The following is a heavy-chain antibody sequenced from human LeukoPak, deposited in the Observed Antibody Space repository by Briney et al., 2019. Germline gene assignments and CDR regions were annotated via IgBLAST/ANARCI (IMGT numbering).Heavy chain of an antibody. CDR2: IIPIFGTA. Sequence: SVKVSCKASGGTFSSYAISWVRQPPGQGLGWMGGIIPIFGTANYAQKFQGRVTITTDESTSTAYMELSSLRSEDTAVYYCARADVGDNWFDPWGQGTLVTVSS. CDR3: ARADVGDNWFDP. CDR1: GGTFSSYA. V-gene: IGHV1-69*05. J-gene: IGHJ5*02. D-gene: IGHD1-26*01.